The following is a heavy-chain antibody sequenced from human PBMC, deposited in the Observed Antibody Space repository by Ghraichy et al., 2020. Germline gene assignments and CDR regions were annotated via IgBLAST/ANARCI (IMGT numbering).Heavy chain of an antibody. Sequence: LRLSCTVSGGSISSGSYYWSWIRQPAGKGLEWIGRIYTSGSTNYNPSLKSRVTMSVDTSKNQFSLKLSPVTAADTAVYYCARDKTSITIFGVPPPDYYYMDVWGKGTTVTVSS. V-gene: IGHV4-61*02. CDR3: ARDKTSITIFGVPPPDYYYMDV. CDR1: GGSISSGSYY. J-gene: IGHJ6*03. D-gene: IGHD3-3*01. CDR2: IYTSGST.